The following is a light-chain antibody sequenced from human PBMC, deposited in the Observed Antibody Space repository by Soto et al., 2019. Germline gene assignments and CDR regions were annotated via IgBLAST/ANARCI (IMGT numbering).Light chain of an antibody. Sequence: DIQMTQSPSTLSASVGDRVTITCRASQSISSWLAWYQQKPGKAPKLLIYDASSLESGVPSRFSGSGSGTEFTLTISSLQPDDFATYYCQKYFSAPFTFGPGTKLGIK. J-gene: IGKJ3*01. CDR2: DAS. CDR1: QSISSW. CDR3: QKYFSAPFT. V-gene: IGKV1-5*01.